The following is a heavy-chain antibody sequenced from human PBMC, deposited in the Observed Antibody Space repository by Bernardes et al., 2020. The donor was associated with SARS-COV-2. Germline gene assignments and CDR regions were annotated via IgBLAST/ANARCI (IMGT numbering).Heavy chain of an antibody. J-gene: IGHJ4*02. Sequence: SETLSLTCAVYGGSFSGYYWSWIRQPPGKGLEWIGEINHSGSTNYNPSLKSRVTISVDTSKNQFSLKLSSVTAADTAVYYCASTDYGAIPFVDYWGQGTLVTVSS. V-gene: IGHV4-34*01. CDR2: INHSGST. CDR3: ASTDYGAIPFVDY. D-gene: IGHD4-17*01. CDR1: GGSFSGYY.